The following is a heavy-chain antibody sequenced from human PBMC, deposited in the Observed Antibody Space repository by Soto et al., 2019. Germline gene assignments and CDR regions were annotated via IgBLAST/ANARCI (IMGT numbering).Heavy chain of an antibody. CDR2: IFTGGST. Sequence: GGSLRLSCAASGFTVSSNYMSWVRQAPGKGLEWVSVIFTGGSTYYADSVKGRFTISRHSSMNTVYLQMDSLGAEDTAVYYCARDRQSSGWLDAFDIWGQGTMVTVSS. D-gene: IGHD6-19*01. J-gene: IGHJ3*02. CDR1: GFTVSSNY. CDR3: ARDRQSSGWLDAFDI. V-gene: IGHV3-53*04.